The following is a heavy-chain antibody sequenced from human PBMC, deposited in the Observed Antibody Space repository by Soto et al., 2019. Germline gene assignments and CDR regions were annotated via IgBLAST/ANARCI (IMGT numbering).Heavy chain of an antibody. CDR2: VGGSGSDT. D-gene: IGHD3-3*01. J-gene: IGHJ4*02. CDR3: AKRQSFDFWSGYLPFFDY. V-gene: IGHV3-23*01. Sequence: PGGSLRLSCSASAINFRSYAMSWVRQAPGKGLEWVSAVGGSGSDTYYADFVKGRFTVSRDDSKNTLYLHMSSLRVEDTAIYYCAKRQSFDFWSGYLPFFDYWGQGTPV. CDR1: AINFRSYA.